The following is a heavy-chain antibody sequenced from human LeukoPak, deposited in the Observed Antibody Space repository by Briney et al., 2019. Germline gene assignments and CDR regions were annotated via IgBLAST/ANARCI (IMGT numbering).Heavy chain of an antibody. CDR1: GYTFTSYD. V-gene: IGHV1-2*02. CDR2: INPNSGGT. Sequence: ASVKVSCKASGYTFTSYDIHWVRQAPGQGLEWMGWINPNSGGTNYAQKFQGRVTMTRDTSISTAYMELSRLRSDDTAVYYCARLTYYYDSSGYYSDDYWGQGTLVTVSS. CDR3: ARLTYYYDSSGYYSDDY. J-gene: IGHJ4*02. D-gene: IGHD3-22*01.